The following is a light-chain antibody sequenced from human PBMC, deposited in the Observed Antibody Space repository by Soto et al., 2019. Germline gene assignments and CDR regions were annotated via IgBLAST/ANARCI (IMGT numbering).Light chain of an antibody. Sequence: IALTQSPSSVSASVGDRVTISCRASQDISNGLAWYQQKRGKAPKPLIYATSSLQSGVPSRFSGSRSGTSFTFTISSLPAEDFATYYCQEAHGCPWMFGQGTRV. CDR3: QEAHGCPWM. CDR1: QDISNG. CDR2: ATS. J-gene: IGKJ1*01. V-gene: IGKV1-12*02.